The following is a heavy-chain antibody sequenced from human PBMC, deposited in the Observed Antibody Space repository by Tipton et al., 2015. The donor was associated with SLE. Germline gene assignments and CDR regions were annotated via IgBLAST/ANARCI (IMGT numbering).Heavy chain of an antibody. J-gene: IGHJ4*02. V-gene: IGHV4-31*03. D-gene: IGHD1-26*01. CDR3: ARGGGSYYDY. Sequence: TLSLTCTVSGVSTSSGGYFWHWIRHYPGKGLEWIGSIHHSGTTHYNPSLKSRVTLAVDTSKNQFSLKLSVVTAADTAVYYCARGGGSYYDYWGQGTLVTVSS. CDR1: GVSTSSGGYF. CDR2: IHHSGTT.